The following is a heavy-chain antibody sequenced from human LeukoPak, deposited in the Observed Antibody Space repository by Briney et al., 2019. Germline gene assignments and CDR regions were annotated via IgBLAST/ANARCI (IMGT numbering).Heavy chain of an antibody. J-gene: IGHJ4*02. V-gene: IGHV1-69*05. D-gene: IGHD1-26*01. CDR1: GGTFSSYA. CDR3: VRAPSGSRDFDY. Sequence: ASVKVSCKASGGTFSSYAISWVRQAPGQGLEWMGRIIPIFGTANYAQKFQGRVTITTDESTSTAYMELSSLRSEDTAVYYCVRAPSGSRDFDYWGQGTLVTVSS. CDR2: IIPIFGTA.